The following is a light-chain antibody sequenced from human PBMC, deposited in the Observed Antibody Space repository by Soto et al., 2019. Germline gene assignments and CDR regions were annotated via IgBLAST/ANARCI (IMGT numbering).Light chain of an antibody. Sequence: EIVLTQSPATLSLFPGERATLSCRASQSVRTYLAWFQQKPGQAPRLLISNASNRATGIPARFSGSGSGTDFTLTISSLEAEDFAVYYCQQRSNWPPEFTFGQGTTLDIK. CDR3: QQRSNWPPEFT. V-gene: IGKV3-11*01. CDR1: QSVRTY. J-gene: IGKJ2*01. CDR2: NAS.